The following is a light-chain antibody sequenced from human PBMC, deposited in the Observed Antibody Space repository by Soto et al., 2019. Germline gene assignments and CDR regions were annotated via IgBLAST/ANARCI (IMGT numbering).Light chain of an antibody. Sequence: EIVLTQSPGTLSLSPGEGATLSCRASQSVTSNYLAWYQQKVGQAPRLVINAASTRATGVPDRFSGSGSGTDFTLTISRLEPEDCAVYYCQPYASLPYTFGQGTQLEIK. CDR1: QSVTSNY. V-gene: IGKV3-20*01. CDR2: AAS. CDR3: QPYASLPYT. J-gene: IGKJ2*01.